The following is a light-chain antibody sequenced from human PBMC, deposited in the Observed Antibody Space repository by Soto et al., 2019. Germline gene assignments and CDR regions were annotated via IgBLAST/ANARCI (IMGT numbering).Light chain of an antibody. J-gene: IGKJ3*01. Sequence: DIQMTQSPSTLSASVGDRVTITCRASQSISSWLAWYQQKPGKAPKLLIYDASSLESGVPSRFSGSGSGTEFTLTISSLQPDDFATYYCQEYNSYLFTFVAGTKVDIK. CDR2: DAS. V-gene: IGKV1-5*01. CDR1: QSISSW. CDR3: QEYNSYLFT.